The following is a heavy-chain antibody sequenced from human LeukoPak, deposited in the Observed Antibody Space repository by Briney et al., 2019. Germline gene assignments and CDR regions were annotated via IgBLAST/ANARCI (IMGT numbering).Heavy chain of an antibody. V-gene: IGHV3-30-3*01. J-gene: IGHJ4*02. CDR1: GFTFDSYA. CDR3: ARGADHGGSYYPD. D-gene: IGHD3-10*01. CDR2: ISYDGSDK. Sequence: GGSLRLSCAASGFTFDSYAMHWVRQAPGKGLEWVAVISYDGSDKYSADSVKGRFTISRDNAKNTLFLQMSSLRVEDTAVYYCARGADHGGSYYPDWGQGTRVTVSS.